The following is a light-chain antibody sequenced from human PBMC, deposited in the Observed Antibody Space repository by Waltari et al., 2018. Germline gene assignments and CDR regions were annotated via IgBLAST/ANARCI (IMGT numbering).Light chain of an antibody. V-gene: IGLV3-25*03. Sequence: SYELTQPPSVSVSPGQTARLTCSGDAMPKQYAHWYQQKPGQAPVLIIYKDNERPSGIPERFSGSTSGTTVTLTISGVQADDEADYYCQSSDSIETWVFGGGTKLTVL. CDR1: AMPKQY. J-gene: IGLJ3*02. CDR2: KDN. CDR3: QSSDSIETWV.